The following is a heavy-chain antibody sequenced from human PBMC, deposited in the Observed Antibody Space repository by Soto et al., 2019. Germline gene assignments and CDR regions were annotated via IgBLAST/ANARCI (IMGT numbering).Heavy chain of an antibody. Sequence: SVKVSCKASGGTFSSYAISWVRQAPGQGLEWMGGIIPIFGTANYAQKFQGRVTITADKSTSTAYMELSSLRSEDTAVYYCAKGYDFWSGYYAENFDYWGQGTLVTVSS. CDR2: IIPIFGTA. D-gene: IGHD3-3*01. J-gene: IGHJ4*02. CDR1: GGTFSSYA. CDR3: AKGYDFWSGYYAENFDY. V-gene: IGHV1-69*06.